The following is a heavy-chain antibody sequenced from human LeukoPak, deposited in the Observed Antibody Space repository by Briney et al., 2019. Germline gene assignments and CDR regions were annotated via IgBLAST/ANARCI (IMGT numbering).Heavy chain of an antibody. CDR2: IWYDGSNK. CDR1: GFTFSSYG. Sequence: PGRSLRLSCAASGFTFSSYGMHWVRQAPGKGLEWVAVIWYDGSNKYYADSVKGRFTISRDNSKNTLYLQMNSLRAEDTAVYYCARGRIAAAGRGITFDYWGQGTPVTVSS. D-gene: IGHD6-13*01. CDR3: ARGRIAAAGRGITFDY. V-gene: IGHV3-33*01. J-gene: IGHJ4*02.